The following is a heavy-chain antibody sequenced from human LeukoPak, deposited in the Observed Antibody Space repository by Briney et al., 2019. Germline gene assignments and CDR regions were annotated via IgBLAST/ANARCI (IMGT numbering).Heavy chain of an antibody. D-gene: IGHD3-22*01. J-gene: IGHJ4*02. CDR2: ISGTTSGT. CDR3: AKNAVYDSSLYFDY. Sequence: GGSLRLSCAASGFTFSTCAMSWVRQAPGKGLEWVSGISGTTSGTYYADSVKGRFTISRDNSKNTLFLQVNSLRAEDTAVYYCAKNAVYDSSLYFDYWGQGTLVTVSS. V-gene: IGHV3-23*01. CDR1: GFTFSTCA.